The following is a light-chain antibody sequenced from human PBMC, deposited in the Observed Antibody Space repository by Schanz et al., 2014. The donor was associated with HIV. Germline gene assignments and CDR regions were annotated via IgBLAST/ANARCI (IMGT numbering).Light chain of an antibody. J-gene: IGLJ2*01. CDR2: DVN. Sequence: QSALTQPASVSGSPGQSITISCTGTSSDVGVYNYVSWYQHHPGKAPKLMIYDVNNRPSGASNRFSGSKSGSTASLTVSGLQAEDEADYYCCSYAGSSTLVVFGGGTKPTV. CDR1: SSDVGVYNY. V-gene: IGLV2-14*03. CDR3: CSYAGSSTLVV.